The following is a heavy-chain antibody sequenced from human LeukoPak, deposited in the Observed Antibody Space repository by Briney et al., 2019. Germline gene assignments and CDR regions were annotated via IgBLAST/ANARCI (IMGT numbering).Heavy chain of an antibody. CDR3: ARETGSGYFGRSDAFDI. J-gene: IGHJ3*02. CDR1: GGTFSSYA. Sequence: GASVKVSCKASGGTFSSYAISWVRQAPGQGLEWMGGIIPIFGTANYAQKFQGRVTITADKSTSTAYMELSSLRSEDTAVYYCARETGSGYFGRSDAFDIWGQGTMVTVSS. V-gene: IGHV1-69*06. CDR2: IIPIFGTA. D-gene: IGHD3-22*01.